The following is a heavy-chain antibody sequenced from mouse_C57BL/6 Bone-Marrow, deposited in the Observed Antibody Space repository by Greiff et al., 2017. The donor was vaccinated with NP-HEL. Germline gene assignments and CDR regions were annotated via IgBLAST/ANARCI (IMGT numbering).Heavy chain of an antibody. Sequence: QVQLQQPGAELVKPGASVKLSCKASGYTFTSYWMQWVKQRPGQGLEWIGEIDPSDSYTNYNQKFKGKATLTVDTSSSTAYMQLSSLTSGDSAVYYLASAGDYGGGGWFAYWGQGTLVTVSA. CDR3: ASAGDYGGGGWFAY. J-gene: IGHJ3*01. CDR1: GYTFTSYW. V-gene: IGHV1-50*01. CDR2: IDPSDSYT. D-gene: IGHD2-4*01.